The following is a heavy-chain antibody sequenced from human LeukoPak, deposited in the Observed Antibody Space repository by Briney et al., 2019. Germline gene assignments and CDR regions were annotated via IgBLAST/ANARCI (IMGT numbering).Heavy chain of an antibody. CDR2: IFYTGTT. CDR3: ARHFIASQSTFDY. V-gene: IGHV4-59*08. CDR1: GGSISSYY. J-gene: IGHJ4*02. Sequence: SQTLSLTCTVSGGSISSYYWSWIRQPPGKGLEWIGYIFYTGTTNYNPSLKSRVTISVDTSKNQFSLRLTSVTAADTARYYCARHFIASQSTFDYWGQGTLVTVSS.